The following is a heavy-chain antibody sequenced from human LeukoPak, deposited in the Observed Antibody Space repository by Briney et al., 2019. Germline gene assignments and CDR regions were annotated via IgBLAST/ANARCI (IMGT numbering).Heavy chain of an antibody. V-gene: IGHV3-23*01. D-gene: IGHD3-10*01. CDR1: GFTFSNYA. CDR2: ISGGSGNI. Sequence: GGSLRLSCSVSGFTFSNYAMHWVRQAPGKGLEWVSLISGGSGNIYYVDSVKGRFTISRDNSKNTLYVQMTSLRAEDTAIYYCAKGSDYYGSVTSKKTDWGQGTLVAVSS. J-gene: IGHJ4*02. CDR3: AKGSDYYGSVTSKKTD.